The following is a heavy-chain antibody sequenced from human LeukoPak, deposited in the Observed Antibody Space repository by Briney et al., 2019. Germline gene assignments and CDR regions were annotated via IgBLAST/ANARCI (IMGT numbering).Heavy chain of an antibody. CDR1: GYTFTSYG. Sequence: AASVKVSCKASGYTFTSYGISWVRQAPGQGLEWMGWISAYNGNTNYAQKLQGRVTMTTDTSTSTAYMELRSLRSDDTAVYYCARVSGGNQYYYYYMDVWGKGTPVTISS. CDR2: ISAYNGNT. CDR3: ARVSGGNQYYYYYMDV. J-gene: IGHJ6*03. D-gene: IGHD2-15*01. V-gene: IGHV1-18*01.